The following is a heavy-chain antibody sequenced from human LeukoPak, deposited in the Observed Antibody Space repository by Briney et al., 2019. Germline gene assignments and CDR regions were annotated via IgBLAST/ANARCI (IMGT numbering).Heavy chain of an antibody. CDR1: GYTFADYS. CDR3: ARSPYCGGDCHGSWFDP. J-gene: IGHJ5*02. Sequence: GESLKISCQGSGYTFADYSIAWVRQIPGKGLEWMGIIYPGDSNVRYSPSFQGQVVISVDRSIDTAYLQWSSLKASDTAMYYCARSPYCGGDCHGSWFDPWGQGTLVTVSS. V-gene: IGHV5-51*01. D-gene: IGHD2-21*02. CDR2: IYPGDSNV.